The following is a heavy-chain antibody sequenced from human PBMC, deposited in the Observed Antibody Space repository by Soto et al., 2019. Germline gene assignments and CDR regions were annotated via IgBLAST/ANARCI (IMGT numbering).Heavy chain of an antibody. CDR3: AKDIVPLKGLDAFDI. Sequence: GGSLRLSCAASGFTFSSYGMHWVRQAPGKGLEWVAVISYDGSNKYYADSVKGRFTISRDNSKNTLYLQMNSLRAEDTAVYYCAKDIVPLKGLDAFDIWGQGTMVTVSS. V-gene: IGHV3-30*18. CDR1: GFTFSSYG. CDR2: ISYDGSNK. J-gene: IGHJ3*02. D-gene: IGHD2-15*01.